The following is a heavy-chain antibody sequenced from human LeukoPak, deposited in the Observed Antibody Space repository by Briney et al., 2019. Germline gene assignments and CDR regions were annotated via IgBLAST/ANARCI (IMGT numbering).Heavy chain of an antibody. Sequence: SETLSLTCTVSGGSISSYYWSWIRQPPGKGLEWSGYIYYSGSTNYNPSLKSRVTISVDTSKNQFSLKLKSVTAADTAMYYCARDYGSGNSQIFDYWGQGTLITVSS. V-gene: IGHV4-59*01. CDR1: GGSISSYY. J-gene: IGHJ4*02. CDR2: IYYSGST. D-gene: IGHD3-10*01. CDR3: ARDYGSGNSQIFDY.